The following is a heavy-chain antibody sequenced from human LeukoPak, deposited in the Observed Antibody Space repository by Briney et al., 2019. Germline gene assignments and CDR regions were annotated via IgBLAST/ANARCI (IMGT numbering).Heavy chain of an antibody. J-gene: IGHJ4*02. CDR1: GFTLSSYN. CDR2: ISSTSNTI. V-gene: IGHV3-48*01. Sequence: GGSLRLSCAASGFTLSSYNMNWVRQAPGKGLEWVSYISSTSNTIYYADSVKGRFTISRDNAKNSLYLQMNSLRAEDTAVYYCARGRGYSYGQLDYWGQGTLVTVSS. CDR3: ARGRGYSYGQLDY. D-gene: IGHD5-18*01.